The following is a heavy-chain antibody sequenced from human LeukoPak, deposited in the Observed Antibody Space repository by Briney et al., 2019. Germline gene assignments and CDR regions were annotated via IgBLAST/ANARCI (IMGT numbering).Heavy chain of an antibody. D-gene: IGHD3-22*01. V-gene: IGHV3-7*01. Sequence: GGSLRLSCTASGFSFSDFWMSWVRQAPGKGLEWVANIRKDGNAKYYVPSVRGRFTISRDNAKNSLYLQMNSLTAEDTAVYYCATSHDSSGNNWGQGTLVTVSS. CDR3: ATSHDSSGNN. CDR1: GFSFSDFW. J-gene: IGHJ4*02. CDR2: IRKDGNAK.